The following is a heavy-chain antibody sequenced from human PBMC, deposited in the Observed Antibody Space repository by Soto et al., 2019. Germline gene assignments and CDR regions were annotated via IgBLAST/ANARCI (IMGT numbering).Heavy chain of an antibody. D-gene: IGHD6-13*01. CDR3: TRDGEFSSSWPYDY. CDR2: IRSKAYGGTT. Sequence: EVQLVESGGGLVQPGRSLRLSCTASGFTFGDYAMSWFRQAPGKGLEWVGFIRSKAYGGTTEYAASVKGRFTISRDDSKSIAYLQMNSLKTEDTAVYYCTRDGEFSSSWPYDYWGQGTLVTVSS. V-gene: IGHV3-49*03. J-gene: IGHJ4*02. CDR1: GFTFGDYA.